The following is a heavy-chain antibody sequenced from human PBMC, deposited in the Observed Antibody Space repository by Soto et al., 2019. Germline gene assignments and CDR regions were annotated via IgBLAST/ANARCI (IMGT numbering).Heavy chain of an antibody. CDR1: GGSISSGGYY. D-gene: IGHD3-22*01. Sequence: SETLSLTCTVSGGSISSGGYYWSWIRQHPGKGLEWIGYIYYSGSTYYNPSLKSRVTISVDTSKNQFSLKLSSVTAADTAVYYCARGITMIVVAHPTPDAFDIWGQGTMVTVSS. J-gene: IGHJ3*02. CDR2: IYYSGST. V-gene: IGHV4-31*03. CDR3: ARGITMIVVAHPTPDAFDI.